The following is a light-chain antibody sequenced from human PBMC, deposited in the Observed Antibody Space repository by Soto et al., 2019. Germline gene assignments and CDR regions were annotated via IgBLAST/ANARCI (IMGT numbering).Light chain of an antibody. CDR1: ALAMQY. Sequence: SYELTQPPSVSVSPGQTARITCSGDALAMQYAYWYQQKPGQAPVVVIYKDSERPSGIPERFSGSSSGTTVTLTISGVQAEDEADYYCQSADISDSDLYVVFGGGTKLTVL. CDR3: QSADISDSDLYVV. CDR2: KDS. J-gene: IGLJ2*01. V-gene: IGLV3-25*03.